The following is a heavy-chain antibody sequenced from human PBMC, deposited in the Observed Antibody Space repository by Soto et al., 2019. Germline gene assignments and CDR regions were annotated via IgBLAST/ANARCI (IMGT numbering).Heavy chain of an antibody. Sequence: EVQLVESGGGLVRPGRSLRLSCAASGFTFEDYAMHWVRQAPGKGREWVAGISWNSGSIGYADSVKGRVTISRDNAKNSLYLQMNSLRPEDTAFYYCVKDSTISAAGWFDPWGQGTLVTVSS. V-gene: IGHV3-9*01. CDR2: ISWNSGSI. CDR1: GFTFEDYA. CDR3: VKDSTISAAGWFDP. J-gene: IGHJ5*02. D-gene: IGHD6-13*01.